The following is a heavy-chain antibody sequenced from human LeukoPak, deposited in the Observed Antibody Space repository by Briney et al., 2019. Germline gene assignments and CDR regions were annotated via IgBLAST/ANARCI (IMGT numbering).Heavy chain of an antibody. CDR1: GFTFSSYA. CDR3: AKDLRFLEWLFDY. Sequence: GGSLRLSCAASGFTFSSYAMSRVRQAPGKGLEWVSAISGSGGRTYYADSVKGRFTISRDNSKNTLYLQMNSLRAEDTAVYYCAKDLRFLEWLFDYWGQGTLVTVSS. CDR2: ISGSGGRT. D-gene: IGHD3-3*01. V-gene: IGHV3-23*01. J-gene: IGHJ4*02.